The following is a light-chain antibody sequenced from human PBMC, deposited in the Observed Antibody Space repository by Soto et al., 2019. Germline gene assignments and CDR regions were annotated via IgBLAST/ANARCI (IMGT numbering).Light chain of an antibody. V-gene: IGKV1-5*03. CDR1: QSISGS. CDR3: QQYNGSWT. CDR2: EAS. Sequence: DIQMTQSPSTLSASVGDRVTITCRASQSISGSLAWYQQKPGKAPKLLIYEASNLKSGVPSRFSGSGSGTEYPLTISSLQPDDSASYYCQQYNGSWTFGQGTMVEIK. J-gene: IGKJ1*01.